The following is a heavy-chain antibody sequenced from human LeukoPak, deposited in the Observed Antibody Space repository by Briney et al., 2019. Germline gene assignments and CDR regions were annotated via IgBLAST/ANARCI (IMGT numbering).Heavy chain of an antibody. J-gene: IGHJ6*03. V-gene: IGHV1-24*01. Sequence: ASVKVSCKVSGYTLTELSMHWVRQAPGKGLEWIGGFDPEYGETIYAQKFQGRVTMTEDTSTDTAYMELSSLRSEDTAVYYCATGNTRTAAITVYYYYMDVWGKGTTFTVSS. CDR2: FDPEYGET. D-gene: IGHD6-13*01. CDR1: GYTLTELS. CDR3: ATGNTRTAAITVYYYYMDV.